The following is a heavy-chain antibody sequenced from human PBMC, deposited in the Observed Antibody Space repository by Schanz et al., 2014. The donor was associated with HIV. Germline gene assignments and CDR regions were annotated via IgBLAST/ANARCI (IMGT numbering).Heavy chain of an antibody. V-gene: IGHV3-33*01. CDR2: VWYDGSNK. J-gene: IGHJ4*02. Sequence: QVQLVESGGGVVHPGRSLRLSCAASGFTFSSYGMHWVRQAPGKGLEWVAVVWYDGSNKYYVDSVKGRFTISRDNSKNTLHLQMNSLRAEDTAVYYWERDGSLNRGFDYWGQGTLVTVSS. CDR3: ERDGSLNRGFDY. D-gene: IGHD3-10*01. CDR1: GFTFSSYG.